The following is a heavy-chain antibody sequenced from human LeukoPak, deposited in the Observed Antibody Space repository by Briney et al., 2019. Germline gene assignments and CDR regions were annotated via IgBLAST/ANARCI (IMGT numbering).Heavy chain of an antibody. J-gene: IGHJ4*02. D-gene: IGHD3-9*01. V-gene: IGHV3-48*01. CDR3: ASPYDILTGYYPGY. CDR2: ISSSSSTI. Sequence: YISSSSSTIYYADSVKGRFTISRDNAKNSLYLQMNSLRAEDTAVYYCASPYDILTGYYPGYWGQGTLVTVSS.